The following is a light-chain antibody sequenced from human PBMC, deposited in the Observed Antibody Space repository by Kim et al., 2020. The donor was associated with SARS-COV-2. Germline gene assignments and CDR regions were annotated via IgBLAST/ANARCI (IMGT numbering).Light chain of an antibody. J-gene: IGLJ2*01. V-gene: IGLV3-19*01. Sequence: VALGQTVRITCQGDNLRSYYATWYQQKPGQAPILVIYGKNNRPSGIPDRFSGSSSGNTASLTITGTQAGVEADYYCNSRDSNDNVVFGGGTKLTVL. CDR1: NLRSYY. CDR3: NSRDSNDNVV. CDR2: GKN.